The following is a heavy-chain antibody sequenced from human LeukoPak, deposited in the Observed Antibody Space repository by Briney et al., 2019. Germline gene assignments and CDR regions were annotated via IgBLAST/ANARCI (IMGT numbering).Heavy chain of an antibody. D-gene: IGHD1-26*01. CDR1: GFTFSSYA. Sequence: GGSLRLSCAACGFTFSSYAMSWLRQAPGKGLEWVSGISDSGDITYYADSVKGRFTISRDNSKNTLYVQMNSLRVEDTAVYFCAKDRRGGSYYAATLDIWGPGTMVTVSS. V-gene: IGHV3-23*01. CDR2: ISDSGDIT. CDR3: AKDRRGGSYYAATLDI. J-gene: IGHJ3*02.